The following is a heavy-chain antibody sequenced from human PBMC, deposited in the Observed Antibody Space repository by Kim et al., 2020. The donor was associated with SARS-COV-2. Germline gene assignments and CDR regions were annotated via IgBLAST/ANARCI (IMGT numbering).Heavy chain of an antibody. CDR3: ARQGTVATRYSWFDP. V-gene: IGHV3-7*01. Sequence: GGSLRLSCAASGFPFTTYWMTWVRQAPGRGLEWVAFINQDGSDLYYVDSVKGRFTISRDNAKNSLFLQMNSLRVEDTAVYYCARQGTVATRYSWFDPWGQGTLVTVSS. CDR2: INQDGSDL. J-gene: IGHJ5*02. D-gene: IGHD4-17*01. CDR1: GFPFTTYW.